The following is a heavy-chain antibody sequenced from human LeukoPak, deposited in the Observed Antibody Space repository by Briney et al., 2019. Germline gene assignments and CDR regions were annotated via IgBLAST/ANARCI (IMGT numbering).Heavy chain of an antibody. J-gene: IGHJ5*02. CDR3: ARDAGNSGYGCDL. CDR2: IRSSSET. V-gene: IGHV3-48*01. D-gene: IGHD5-12*01. CDR1: GFIFSQYS. Sequence: GGSLRLSCAASGFIFSQYSMNWVRQAPGKGLEWVSHIRSSSETFYADSVKGRFTISGDNARNSLYLQMNNLRGEDTAIYYCARDAGNSGYGCDLWGQGTLVTVSS.